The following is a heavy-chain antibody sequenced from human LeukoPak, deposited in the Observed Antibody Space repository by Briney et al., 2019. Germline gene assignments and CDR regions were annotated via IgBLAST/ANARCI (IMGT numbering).Heavy chain of an antibody. V-gene: IGHV3-23*01. Sequence: GGSLRLSCAASGFTFSSYAMSWVRQAPGKGLEWVSAISGSGGSTYYADSVKGRFTISRDNSKNTLYLQMNSLRAEDTAVYYCPGAVAGTAYFWFDPWGQGTLVTVSS. D-gene: IGHD6-19*01. CDR3: PGAVAGTAYFWFDP. J-gene: IGHJ5*02. CDR1: GFTFSSYA. CDR2: ISGSGGST.